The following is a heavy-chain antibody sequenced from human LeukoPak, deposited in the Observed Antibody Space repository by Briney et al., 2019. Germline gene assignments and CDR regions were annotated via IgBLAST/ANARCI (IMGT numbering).Heavy chain of an antibody. Sequence: GGSLRLSCAASGFTFSSYGMHWVRQAPGKGLEWVAFIRYDGSNKYYADSVKGRFTISRDNSKNTLYPQMNSLRAEDTAVYYCAKVAPGRYQLLLYYYYYMDVWGKGTTVTVSS. CDR1: GFTFSSYG. J-gene: IGHJ6*03. D-gene: IGHD2-2*01. CDR3: AKVAPGRYQLLLYYYYYMDV. CDR2: IRYDGSNK. V-gene: IGHV3-30*02.